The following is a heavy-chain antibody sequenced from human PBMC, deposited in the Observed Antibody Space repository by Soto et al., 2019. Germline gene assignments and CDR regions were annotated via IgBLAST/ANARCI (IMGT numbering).Heavy chain of an antibody. CDR1: GYTFTSYG. J-gene: IGHJ5*02. D-gene: IGHD3-22*01. Sequence: SVKVSCKASGYTFTSYGISWVRQAPGQGLEWMGGIIPIFGTANYAQKFQGRVTITADKSTSTAYMELSSLRSEDTAVYYCASHRRYYYDSSGGIVSWGQGTLVTVSS. CDR2: IIPIFGTA. V-gene: IGHV1-69*06. CDR3: ASHRRYYYDSSGGIVS.